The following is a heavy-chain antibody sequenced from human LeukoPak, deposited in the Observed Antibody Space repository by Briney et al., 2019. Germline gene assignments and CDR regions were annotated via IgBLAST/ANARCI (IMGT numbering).Heavy chain of an antibody. J-gene: IGHJ3*02. CDR2: INHSGST. D-gene: IGHD3-3*01. CDR3: ARGRPYYDFWSGSVDAFDI. CDR1: GGSISGYY. V-gene: IGHV4-34*01. Sequence: SETLSLTCTVSGGSISGYYWSWIRQPSGKGLEWIGEINHSGSTNYNPSLKSRVTISVDTSKNQFSLKLSSVTAADTAVYYCARGRPYYDFWSGSVDAFDIWGQGTMVTVSS.